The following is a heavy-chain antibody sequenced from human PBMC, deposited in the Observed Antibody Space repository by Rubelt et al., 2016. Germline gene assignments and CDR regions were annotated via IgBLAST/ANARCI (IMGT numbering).Heavy chain of an antibody. D-gene: IGHD3-10*01. CDR3: TTERLLWFGELSEGYWFDP. CDR2: IKSKTDGGTT. J-gene: IGHJ5*02. Sequence: VGRIKSKTDGGTTDYAAPVKGRLTISRDDSKNTLYLQMNSLKTEDTAVYYCTTERLLWFGELSEGYWFDPWGQGTLVTVSS. V-gene: IGHV3-15*01.